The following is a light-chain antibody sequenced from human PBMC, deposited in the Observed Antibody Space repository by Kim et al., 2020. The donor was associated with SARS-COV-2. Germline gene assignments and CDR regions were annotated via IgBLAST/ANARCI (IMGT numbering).Light chain of an antibody. CDR1: SSNIGAGYD. CDR2: GNS. CDR3: QSYDSSLSGWV. J-gene: IGLJ3*02. V-gene: IGLV1-40*01. Sequence: QSVLTQPPSVSGAPGQRVTISCTGSSSNIGAGYDLYWYQHLPGTAPKLLIYGNSNRPSGVPDRFSGSKSGTSAFLAITGLQAEDEADYYCQSYDSSLSGWVFGGGTQLTVL.